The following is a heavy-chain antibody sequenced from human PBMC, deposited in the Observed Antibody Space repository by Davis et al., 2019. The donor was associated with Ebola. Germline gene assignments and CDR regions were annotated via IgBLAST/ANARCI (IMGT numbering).Heavy chain of an antibody. CDR1: RYTFTSYD. Sequence: ASVKVSCLASRYTFTSYDINWVRQATGQRLEWVGWINPYTRDTKYSQKFQARVTITRDTSATTAYMELSSLRSEDTAVYFCARLSSTWSSLYGMDVWGQGTTVTVSS. J-gene: IGHJ6*02. V-gene: IGHV1-3*01. CDR2: INPYTRDT. CDR3: ARLSSTWSSLYGMDV. D-gene: IGHD6-13*01.